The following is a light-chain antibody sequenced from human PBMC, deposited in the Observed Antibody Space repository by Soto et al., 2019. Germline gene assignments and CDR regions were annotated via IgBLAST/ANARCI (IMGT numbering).Light chain of an antibody. J-gene: IGKJ3*01. CDR2: GAS. CDR1: QSVSSSY. CDR3: QQYGISPFT. V-gene: IGKV3-20*01. Sequence: EIVLTQSPGTLSLSPGERATLSCRASQSVSSSYLAWYQQKPGQAPRLLIYGASSRATGIPDRFSGSGSGTDFTLTISRPEPEDCTVYYCQQYGISPFTFGPGTKVDV.